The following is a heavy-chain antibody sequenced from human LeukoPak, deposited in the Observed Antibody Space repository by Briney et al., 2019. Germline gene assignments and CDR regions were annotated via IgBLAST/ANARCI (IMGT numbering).Heavy chain of an antibody. CDR1: GFTFSGYW. V-gene: IGHV3-74*01. D-gene: IGHD3-10*01. Sequence: GGSLRLSCAASGFTFSGYWMHWVRQAPGKGLVWVSRISSDGSSTIYADSVKGRFTTSGDNAKNTMYLQMDSLRAEDTAVYYCARIRNYDSGNLFYDLWGQGTLVTVSS. J-gene: IGHJ4*02. CDR3: ARIRNYDSGNLFYDL. CDR2: ISSDGSST.